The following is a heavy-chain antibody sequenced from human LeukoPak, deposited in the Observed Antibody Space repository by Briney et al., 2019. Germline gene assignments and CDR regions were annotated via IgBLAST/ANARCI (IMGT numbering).Heavy chain of an antibody. Sequence: ASVNVSCMASGYTFTSYEINWVRPATGQGIECMGWMNPNSGNTGNAQKYQGRITMTRNTSISTAYMELSSLRSEDAAVYYGARGEATMNYWGQGTLVTVSS. J-gene: IGHJ4*02. CDR2: MNPNSGNT. CDR3: ARGEATMNY. D-gene: IGHD5-12*01. V-gene: IGHV1-8*01. CDR1: GYTFTSYE.